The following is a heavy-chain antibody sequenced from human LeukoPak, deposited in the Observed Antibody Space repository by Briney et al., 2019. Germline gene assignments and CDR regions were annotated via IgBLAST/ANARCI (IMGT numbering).Heavy chain of an antibody. CDR3: ARDRYYYYETAGDAFDI. CDR1: GFTFSDNY. CDR2: ISSSGSTI. J-gene: IGHJ3*02. D-gene: IGHD3-22*01. Sequence: GGSLRLSCAASGFTFSDNYMSWIRQAPGKGLEWVSYISSSGSTIYYADSVKGRFTISRDNAKNSLYLQMNSLRAEDTAVYYCARDRYYYYETAGDAFDIWGQGTMVTVSS. V-gene: IGHV3-11*01.